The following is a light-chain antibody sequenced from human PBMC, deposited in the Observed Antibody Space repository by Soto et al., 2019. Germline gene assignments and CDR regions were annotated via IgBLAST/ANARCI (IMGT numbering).Light chain of an antibody. V-gene: IGKV3-20*01. J-gene: IGKJ3*01. CDR3: QQYGSSPRVT. CDR1: QSITRN. CDR2: GAS. Sequence: EIVLTQSPATLSVSPGERATLACRASQSITRNLAWYQQSPGQAPRLLIYGASSRATGIPDRFSGSGSGTDFTLTISRLEPEDFAVYYCQQYGSSPRVTFGPGTKVDIK.